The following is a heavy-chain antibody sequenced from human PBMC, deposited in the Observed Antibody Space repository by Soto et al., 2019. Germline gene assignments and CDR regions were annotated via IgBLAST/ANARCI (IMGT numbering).Heavy chain of an antibody. D-gene: IGHD2-15*01. CDR2: INSDGSST. J-gene: IGHJ4*02. CDR1: GFTFSSYW. V-gene: IGHV3-74*01. CDR3: ARDQGYCSGGSCYVAGY. Sequence: EVQLVESGGGLVQPGGPLRLSCAASGFTFSSYWMHWVRQAPGKGLVWVSRINSDGSSTGYADSVMGRFTISRDNAKNTLYLQMNSLRAEDTAVYYCARDQGYCSGGSCYVAGYWGQGTLVTVSS.